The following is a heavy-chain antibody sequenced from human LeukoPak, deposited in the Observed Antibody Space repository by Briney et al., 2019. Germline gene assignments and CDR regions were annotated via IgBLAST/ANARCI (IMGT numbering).Heavy chain of an antibody. CDR3: AGTGLILNSFDP. D-gene: IGHD3-3*01. Sequence: PSETPSLTSTVSGDSISSYYWSWIPPPPGERLEWIAYLYYSGSTNYNPSLKSRATMSLDTSNNQISLRLNSVTAALTTVHFFAGTGLILNSFDPWGQGTLL. CDR2: LYYSGST. V-gene: IGHV4-59*01. CDR1: GDSISSYY. J-gene: IGHJ5*02.